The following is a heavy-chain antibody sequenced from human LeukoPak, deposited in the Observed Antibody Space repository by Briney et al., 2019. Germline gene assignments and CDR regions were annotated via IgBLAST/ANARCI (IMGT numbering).Heavy chain of an antibody. CDR2: INPDGSQT. CDR1: GFTANTYW. J-gene: IGHJ5*02. D-gene: IGHD4-17*01. V-gene: IGHV3-7*01. Sequence: GRSLRLAFAASGFTANTYWMNWVRQAPGKWLEWVALINPDGSQTHYVGSVKGRFTISREKGRFTISRDNAENSLYLQMNSLRADDTAVYYCARDLGYGALDPWGQGTLVTVSS. CDR3: ARDLGYGALDP.